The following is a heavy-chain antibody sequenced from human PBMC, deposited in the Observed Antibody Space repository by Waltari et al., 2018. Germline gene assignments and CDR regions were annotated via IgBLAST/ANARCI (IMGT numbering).Heavy chain of an antibody. J-gene: IGHJ4*02. CDR2: IDWDDDT. CDR1: GFSLSTYGMR. Sequence: QVTLKESGPALVKPTQTLTLTCTFSGFSLSTYGMRVSWIRQPPGKALEWLACIDWDDDTFYSTSLKTRLTISKDTSINQVVLRMTNMDAVDTATYYCAREGSTSNPNFDYWGQGTLVTVSS. CDR3: AREGSTSNPNFDY. V-gene: IGHV2-70*04. D-gene: IGHD2-2*01.